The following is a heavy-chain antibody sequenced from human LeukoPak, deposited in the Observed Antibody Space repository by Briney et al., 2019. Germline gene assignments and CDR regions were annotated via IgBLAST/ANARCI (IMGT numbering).Heavy chain of an antibody. CDR3: ARAGRLAFKVDY. Sequence: SETLSLTCTVSGDSISNYYWSWIRQPAGKGLEWIGRMYTSGATNYNPSLKSRATMSVDTSKNQLSLRLSSVTAADRAVYYCARAGRLAFKVDYWGQGTLVTVSS. V-gene: IGHV4-4*07. CDR2: MYTSGAT. D-gene: IGHD1-26*01. CDR1: GDSISNYY. J-gene: IGHJ4*02.